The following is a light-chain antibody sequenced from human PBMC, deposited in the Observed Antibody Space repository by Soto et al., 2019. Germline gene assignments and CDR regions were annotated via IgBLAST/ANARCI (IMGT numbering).Light chain of an antibody. V-gene: IGKV2-28*01. CDR3: MQALQTRWT. CDR2: LGS. J-gene: IGKJ1*01. Sequence: IVMTQSPLSLPVTPGEPASISCRSSQSLLHSNGYNYLDWYLQKPGQSPQLLIYLGSNRASGVPDRLSGSGGGTDFTLKISRVEAEDVGVYYCMQALQTRWTFGQGTKVEIK. CDR1: QSLLHSNGYNY.